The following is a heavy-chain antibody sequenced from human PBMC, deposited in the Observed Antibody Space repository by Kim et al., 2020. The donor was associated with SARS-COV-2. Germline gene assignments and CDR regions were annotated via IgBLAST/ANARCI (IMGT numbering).Heavy chain of an antibody. J-gene: IGHJ6*03. Sequence: INQSRSANYHPSLKSRVTMSVDTSKDQFSLELSSVAAADTAVYYCARKSVVVVPATLGLGLYYYYYMDVWGKGTTVTVSS. CDR2: INQSRSA. D-gene: IGHD2-15*01. CDR3: ARKSVVVVPATLGLGLYYYYYMDV. V-gene: IGHV4-34*01.